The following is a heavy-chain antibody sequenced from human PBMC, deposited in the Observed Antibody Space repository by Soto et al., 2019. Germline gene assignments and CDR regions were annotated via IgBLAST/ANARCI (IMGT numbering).Heavy chain of an antibody. CDR3: ARWVATIIDYYYYGMDV. Sequence: PSETLSLTCTVSGGYISSGVYCQSWFRQHPGKGLEWIGYSYYSGSTSYNPSLKSRVTISVDTSKNQFSLKLSSVTAADTAVYYCARWVATIIDYYYYGMDVWGQGTTVTVS. J-gene: IGHJ6*01. D-gene: IGHD5-12*01. V-gene: IGHV4-31*03. CDR2: SYYSGST. CDR1: GGYISSGVYC.